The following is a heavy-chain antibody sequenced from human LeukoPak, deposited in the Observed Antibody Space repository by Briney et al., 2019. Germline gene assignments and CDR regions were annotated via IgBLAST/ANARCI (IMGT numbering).Heavy chain of an antibody. CDR2: TYYRSKWYI. Sequence: SQTLSLTCAISGDSVSTTNAAWNWIRQSPSRGLEWLGRTYYRSKWYIDYAEFVRSRITINPDTSKNHFSLQLNSVTPEDTAVYYCARDHGSSCDYWGQGTLVTVSS. D-gene: IGHD6-13*01. CDR3: ARDHGSSCDY. V-gene: IGHV6-1*01. CDR1: GDSVSTTNAA. J-gene: IGHJ4*02.